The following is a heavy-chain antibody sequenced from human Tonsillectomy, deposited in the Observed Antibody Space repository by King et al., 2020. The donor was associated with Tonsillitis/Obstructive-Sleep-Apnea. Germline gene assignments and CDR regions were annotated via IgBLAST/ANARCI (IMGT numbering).Heavy chain of an antibody. CDR2: IESDGDT. CDR1: GFTVSSSQ. D-gene: IGHD3/OR15-3a*01. CDR3: ARDRTGVNPGILNY. V-gene: IGHV3-66*01. Sequence: VQLQESGGGLVQPGGSLRLSCAASGFTVSSSQMSWVRQAPGKGLEWVSGIESDGDTHHADCVKGRFIISRDNSKNTLYLQMNSLRAEDTAVYYCARDRTGVNPGILNYWGQGALVTVSS. J-gene: IGHJ4*02.